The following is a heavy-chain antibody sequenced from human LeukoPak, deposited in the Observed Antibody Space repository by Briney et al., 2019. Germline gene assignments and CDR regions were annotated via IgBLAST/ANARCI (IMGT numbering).Heavy chain of an antibody. V-gene: IGHV1-18*01. Sequence: GASVTVSCKASGYTFTSYGISWVRQAPGQGLEWMGWISAYNGNTNYAQKPQGRVTMTTDTSTSTAYMELRSLRSDDTAVYYCARDRRVYSSSWYEYGYWGQGTLVSVSS. CDR2: ISAYNGNT. D-gene: IGHD6-13*01. CDR3: ARDRRVYSSSWYEYGY. J-gene: IGHJ1*01. CDR1: GYTFTSYG.